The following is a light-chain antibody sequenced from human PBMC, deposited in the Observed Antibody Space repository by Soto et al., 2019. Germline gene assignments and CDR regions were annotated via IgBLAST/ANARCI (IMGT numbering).Light chain of an antibody. J-gene: IGLJ2*01. CDR2: EVS. Sequence: QAVVTQPPSASGSPGQSVTISCTGTSSDVGGYNYVSWYQQHPGKAPKLMISEVSKRPSGVPDRFSGSKSGNTASLTVSGLQAEDEADYYCSSYADSNNLVFGGGTKLTVL. CDR1: SSDVGGYNY. CDR3: SSYADSNNLV. V-gene: IGLV2-8*01.